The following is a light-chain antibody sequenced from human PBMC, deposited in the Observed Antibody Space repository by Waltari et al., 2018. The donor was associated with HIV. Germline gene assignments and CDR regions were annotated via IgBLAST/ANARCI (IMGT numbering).Light chain of an antibody. CDR3: ATWDDNLNTYV. CDR1: TSNIGPNY. Sequence: QSVLSQPPSMSGAPGQRVTPPCSGNTSNIGPNYVYWFQHGPDAAPKLFIFSNDRRPSGVPGRVSGSKAGTSAYLAISGLRPEDEADYYCATWDDNLNTYVFGPGTRLSVL. CDR2: SND. J-gene: IGLJ1*01. V-gene: IGLV1-47*01.